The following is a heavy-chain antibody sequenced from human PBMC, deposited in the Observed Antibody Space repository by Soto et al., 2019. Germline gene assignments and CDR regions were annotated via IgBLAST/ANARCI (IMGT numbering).Heavy chain of an antibody. CDR1: GDSISSDYYH. CDR3: AREQQLEVDY. CDR2: IYYSGST. Sequence: SENLSLTCTVSGDSISSDYYHWTWIRQPPGKGLEWIGYIYYSGSTYYNPSLKSRVTISVDTSKNQFSLKLSSVTAADTAVYYCAREQQLEVDYWGQGTLVTVSS. V-gene: IGHV4-30-4*08. J-gene: IGHJ4*02. D-gene: IGHD6-13*01.